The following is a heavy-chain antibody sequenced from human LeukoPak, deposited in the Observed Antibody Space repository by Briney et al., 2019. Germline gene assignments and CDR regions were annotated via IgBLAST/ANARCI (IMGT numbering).Heavy chain of an antibody. Sequence: ASVKVSCKTSGYTFTAYDINWVRQATGQGLEWMGWMNPNSGDTGYAQKFQGRVTMTRDTSISTAYMELSSLRSDDTAVYYCARGCSSTTSYTSGFDYWGQGTLVTVSS. V-gene: IGHV1-8*01. D-gene: IGHD2-2*02. CDR2: MNPNSGDT. CDR3: ARGCSSTTSYTSGFDY. CDR1: GYTFTAYD. J-gene: IGHJ4*02.